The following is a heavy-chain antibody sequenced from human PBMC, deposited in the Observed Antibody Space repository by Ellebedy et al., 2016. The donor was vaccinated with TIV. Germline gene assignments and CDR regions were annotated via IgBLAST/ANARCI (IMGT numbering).Heavy chain of an antibody. CDR3: ATPTAVPAATQFDY. J-gene: IGHJ4*02. CDR1: GYTLTELS. D-gene: IGHD2-2*01. V-gene: IGHV1-24*01. Sequence: AASVKVSCKVSGYTLTELSMHWVRQAPGKGLEWMGGFDPEDGETIYAQKFQGRVTMTEDTSTDTAYMELSSLRSEDTAVYYCATPTAVPAATQFDYWGQGTLVTVSS. CDR2: FDPEDGET.